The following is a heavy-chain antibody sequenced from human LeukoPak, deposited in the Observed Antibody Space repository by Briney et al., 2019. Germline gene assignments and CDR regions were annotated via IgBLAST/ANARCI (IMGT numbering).Heavy chain of an antibody. CDR1: GFTFSTYN. CDR3: AGDTTAWVY. V-gene: IGHV3-48*02. Sequence: GGSLRLSCAASGFTFSTYNMNWVRQAPGKGLEGVSYISSSSSTIKYADSVKGRFTISRDNANNSLYLQMNSLRDEDTAVYYCAGDTTAWVYWGQGTLVTVSS. D-gene: IGHD4-17*01. J-gene: IGHJ4*02. CDR2: ISSSSSTI.